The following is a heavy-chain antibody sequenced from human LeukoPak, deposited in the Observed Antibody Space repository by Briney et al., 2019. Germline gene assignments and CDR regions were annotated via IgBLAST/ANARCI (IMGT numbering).Heavy chain of an antibody. J-gene: IGHJ4*02. CDR2: IYYNGST. D-gene: IGHD3-9*01. V-gene: IGHV4-30-4*08. CDR1: GGSISSGDYY. CDR3: ARESPYDILTGYSQYYFDY. Sequence: SETLSLTCTVSGGSISSGDYYWSWIRQPPGKGLEWIGYIYYNGSTYYNPSLKSRVTISVDTSKNQFSLKLSSVTAADTAVYYCARESPYDILTGYSQYYFDYWGQGTLVTVSS.